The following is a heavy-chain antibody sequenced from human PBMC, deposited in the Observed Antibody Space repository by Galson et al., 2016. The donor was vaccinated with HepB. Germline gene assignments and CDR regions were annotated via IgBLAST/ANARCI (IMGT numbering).Heavy chain of an antibody. J-gene: IGHJ1*01. V-gene: IGHV3-30*18. CDR1: GFTFSGYG. D-gene: IGHD4-23*01. CDR3: AKVSSLGGSHGGFQH. Sequence: SLRLSCAASGFTFSGYGMHWVCQAPGKGLEWVAFISNDGSNKYYADSVKGRFTISRDNSKSTLYLQMNSLRSEDTAMYFCAKVSSLGGSHGGFQHWGQATLVTVSS. CDR2: ISNDGSNK.